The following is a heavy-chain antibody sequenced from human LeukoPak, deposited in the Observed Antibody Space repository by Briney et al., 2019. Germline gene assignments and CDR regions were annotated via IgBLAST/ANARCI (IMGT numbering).Heavy chain of an antibody. V-gene: IGHV4-34*01. Sequence: SETLSLTCAVYGGSFSGYYWSWIRQPPGKGLEWIGEINHSGSTNYNPSLKSRVTISVDTSKNQFSLKLSSVTAADTAVYYCARGQGLRLRYRYYFDYWGQGTLVTVSS. CDR2: INHSGST. CDR3: ARGQGLRLRYRYYFDY. CDR1: GGSFSGYY. D-gene: IGHD4-17*01. J-gene: IGHJ4*02.